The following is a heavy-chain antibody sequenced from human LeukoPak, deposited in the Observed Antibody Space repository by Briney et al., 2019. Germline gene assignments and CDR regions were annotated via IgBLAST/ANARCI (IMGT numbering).Heavy chain of an antibody. J-gene: IGHJ3*02. CDR1: GYSISSGYY. CDR2: IYYSGST. D-gene: IGHD3-22*01. Sequence: PSETLSLTCTVSGYSISSGYYWGWIRQPPGKGLEWIGSIYYSGSTYYNPSLKSRVTISVDTSKNQFSLKLSSVTAADTAVYYCARSYYYDSSGYYSDAFDIWGQGTMVTVSS. V-gene: IGHV4-38-2*02. CDR3: ARSYYYDSSGYYSDAFDI.